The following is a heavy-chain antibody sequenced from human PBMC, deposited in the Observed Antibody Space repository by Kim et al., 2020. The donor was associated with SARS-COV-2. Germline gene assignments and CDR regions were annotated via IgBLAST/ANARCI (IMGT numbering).Heavy chain of an antibody. CDR3: ARIKGWGSFAYWYFDL. V-gene: IGHV4-59*01. CDR2: IQNSGST. CDR1: GGSTTDDY. J-gene: IGHJ2*01. D-gene: IGHD7-27*01. Sequence: SETLSLTCKVSGGSTTDDYWSWIRQPPGKGLEWIAYIQNSGSTNYNPSLKSRITISVDTSKNQVFLNLTSVTAADTAVYYCARIKGWGSFAYWYFDLWGRGTLVSVSS.